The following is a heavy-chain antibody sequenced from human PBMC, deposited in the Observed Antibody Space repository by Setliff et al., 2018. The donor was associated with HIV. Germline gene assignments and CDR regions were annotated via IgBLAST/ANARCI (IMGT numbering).Heavy chain of an antibody. Sequence: PGGSLRLSCAASGFTFSSYGMHWVRQAPGKGLEWVAFIRYDGSNKYYADSVKGRFTVSRDNSKNTLYLQMNSLRAEDTAVYYCAKDVVAATDVDYWGQGTLVTVSS. CDR1: GFTFSSYG. CDR3: AKDVVAATDVDY. CDR2: IRYDGSNK. V-gene: IGHV3-30*02. J-gene: IGHJ4*02. D-gene: IGHD2-15*01.